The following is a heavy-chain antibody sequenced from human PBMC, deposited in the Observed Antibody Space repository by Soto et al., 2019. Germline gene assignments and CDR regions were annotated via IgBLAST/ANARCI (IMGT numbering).Heavy chain of an antibody. CDR3: ARDERVDFWSGYSTSAYYGMDV. J-gene: IGHJ6*02. Sequence: SVKVSCKASGGTFSSYAISWVRQAPGQGLEWMGGIIPIFGAANYAQKFQGRVTITADESTSTAYMELSSLRSEDTAVYYCARDERVDFWSGYSTSAYYGMDVWGQGTTVTVSS. CDR2: IIPIFGAA. D-gene: IGHD3-3*01. V-gene: IGHV1-69*13. CDR1: GGTFSSYA.